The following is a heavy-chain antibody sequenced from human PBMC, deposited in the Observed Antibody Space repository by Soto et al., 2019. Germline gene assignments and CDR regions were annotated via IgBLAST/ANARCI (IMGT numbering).Heavy chain of an antibody. J-gene: IGHJ4*02. V-gene: IGHV2-5*02. CDR1: GFSLSTSGVG. CDR2: IYWDDDK. CDR3: EHRLVRYFDWSDIFDY. D-gene: IGHD3-9*01. Sequence: QITLKESGPTLVKPTQTLTLTCTFSGFSLSTSGVGVGWIRQPPGKALEWLALIYWDDDKRYSPSLKSRLTITKDTSNNQGVLTMTNMDPVDTATYYCEHRLVRYFDWSDIFDYWGQGTLVTVSS.